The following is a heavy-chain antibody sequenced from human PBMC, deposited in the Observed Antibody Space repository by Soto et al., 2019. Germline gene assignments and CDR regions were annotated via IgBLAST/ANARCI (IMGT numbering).Heavy chain of an antibody. J-gene: IGHJ3*02. Sequence: PGGSLRLSCAASGLTFRNYWMTWVRQAPGKGLEWVANIRHDGSDKYYVDSVMGRFTISRDNAKNSLYLQMNSLRAEDTAVYYCARSLGWRDAFDIWGQGTMVTVSS. CDR3: ARSLGWRDAFDI. CDR2: IRHDGSDK. D-gene: IGHD6-19*01. V-gene: IGHV3-7*01. CDR1: GLTFRNYW.